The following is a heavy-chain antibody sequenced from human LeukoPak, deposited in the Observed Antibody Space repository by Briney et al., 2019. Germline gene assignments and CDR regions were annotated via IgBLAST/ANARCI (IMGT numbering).Heavy chain of an antibody. CDR1: GFTFSSYA. CDR2: ISGSGGTT. D-gene: IGHD3-22*01. V-gene: IGHV3-23*01. Sequence: PGGSLRLSCAASGFTFSSYAMSWVRQAPGKGLKWVSVISGSGGTTHYADSVKGRFTISRDNSKNTLYLQMNSLRVDDTAVYYWVRDYHDSSGSYGVDYWGQGTLVTVSS. J-gene: IGHJ4*02. CDR3: VRDYHDSSGSYGVDY.